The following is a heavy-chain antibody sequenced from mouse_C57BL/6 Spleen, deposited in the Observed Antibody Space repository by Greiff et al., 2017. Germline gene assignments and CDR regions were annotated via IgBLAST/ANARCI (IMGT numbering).Heavy chain of an antibody. V-gene: IGHV1-53*01. Sequence: QVQLQQPGTELVKPGASVKLSCKASGYTFTSYWMHWVKQRPGQGLEWIGNINPSNGGTNYNEKFKSKATLTVDKSSSTAYMQSSSLASEDSAFYECARAEYNYFDYWGQGTTLTVSS. D-gene: IGHD5-1*01. CDR2: INPSNGGT. J-gene: IGHJ2*01. CDR3: ARAEYNYFDY. CDR1: GYTFTSYW.